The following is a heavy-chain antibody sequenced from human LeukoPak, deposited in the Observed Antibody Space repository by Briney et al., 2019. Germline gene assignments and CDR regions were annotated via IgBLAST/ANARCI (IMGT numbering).Heavy chain of an antibody. J-gene: IGHJ5*02. D-gene: IGHD6-6*01. Sequence: PSETLSLTCAVYGGSFSGYYWSWIRQPPGKGLEWIGEINHSGSTNYNPSLKSRVTISVDTSKNQLSLKLSSVTAADTAVYYCARGSGIAARPENWFDPWGQGTLVTVSS. CDR2: INHSGST. V-gene: IGHV4-34*01. CDR3: ARGSGIAARPENWFDP. CDR1: GGSFSGYY.